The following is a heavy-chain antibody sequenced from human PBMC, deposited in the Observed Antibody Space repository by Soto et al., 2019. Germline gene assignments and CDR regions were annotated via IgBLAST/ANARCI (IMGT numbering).Heavy chain of an antibody. CDR3: ARPLQTGTTSMPFDY. CDR2: IIPIFGTA. J-gene: IGHJ4*02. Sequence: QVQLVQSGAEVKKPGSSVKVSCKASGGTFSSYAISWVRQAPGQGLEWMGGIIPIFGTANYAQEFQGRVTITADESTSTAYMELSSLRSEDTAVYYCARPLQTGTTSMPFDYWGQGTLVTVSS. D-gene: IGHD1-1*01. V-gene: IGHV1-69*12. CDR1: GGTFSSYA.